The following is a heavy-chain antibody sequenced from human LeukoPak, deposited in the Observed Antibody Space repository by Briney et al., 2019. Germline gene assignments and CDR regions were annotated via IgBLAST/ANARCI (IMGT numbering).Heavy chain of an antibody. J-gene: IGHJ4*02. V-gene: IGHV5-51*01. CDR2: IYPGDSDT. Sequence: GESLKISCKGSGYSFTSYWIGWVRQMPGKGLEWMGIIYPGDSDTRYSPSFQGQVTISADKSISTAYLQWSSLKASDTAMYYCARHGRSSPIYDFWSGHHYYFDYWGQGTLVTVSS. CDR1: GYSFTSYW. D-gene: IGHD3-3*01. CDR3: ARHGRSSPIYDFWSGHHYYFDY.